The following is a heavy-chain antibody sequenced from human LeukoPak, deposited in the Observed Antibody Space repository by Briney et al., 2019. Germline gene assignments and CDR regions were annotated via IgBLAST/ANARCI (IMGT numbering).Heavy chain of an antibody. J-gene: IGHJ5*02. Sequence: SETLSLTCTVSGGSISSYYWSWIRQPAGKGLEWIGRINTSGSTNYNPSLKSRVTMSVDTSKNQFSLKLSSVTAADTAVYYCARGMGDGYNLYHNWFDPWGQGTLVTVSS. CDR3: ARGMGDGYNLYHNWFDP. V-gene: IGHV4-4*07. D-gene: IGHD5-24*01. CDR1: GGSISSYY. CDR2: INTSGST.